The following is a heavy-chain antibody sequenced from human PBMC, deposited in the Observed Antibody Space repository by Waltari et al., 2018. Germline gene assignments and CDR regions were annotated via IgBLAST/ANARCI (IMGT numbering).Heavy chain of an antibody. CDR1: GFTVSSYS. D-gene: IGHD3-3*01. V-gene: IGHV3-21*04. Sequence: EVQLVESGGGLVKPGGSSRLSGAASGFTVSSYSMTWVRKAPGKGLEWVSSISSSSSYIYYADSVKGRFTISRDNAKNSLFLQMKSLRAEDTAMYYCARAREQNYDFWSGYSFYFDHWGQGALVTVSS. CDR2: ISSSSSYI. J-gene: IGHJ4*02. CDR3: ARAREQNYDFWSGYSFYFDH.